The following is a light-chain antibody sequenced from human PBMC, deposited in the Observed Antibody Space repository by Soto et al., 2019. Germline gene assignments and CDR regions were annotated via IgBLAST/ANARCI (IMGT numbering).Light chain of an antibody. CDR1: QSVSSY. V-gene: IGKV3-11*01. J-gene: IGKJ5*01. Sequence: YPATVAVSPGERATLSCRASQSVSSYLAWYQQKPGQAPRLLIYDASNRATGIPARFSGSGSGTDFTLTIRSLEPEDFAVYSCQQRRNWPSITLGQGTRLEIK. CDR2: DAS. CDR3: QQRRNWPSIT.